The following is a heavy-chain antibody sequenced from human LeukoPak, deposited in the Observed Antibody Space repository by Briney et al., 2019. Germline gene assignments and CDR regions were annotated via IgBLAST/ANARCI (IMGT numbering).Heavy chain of an antibody. CDR3: AITHYDILTGYHKYMGV. J-gene: IGHJ6*03. D-gene: IGHD3-9*01. CDR2: IYHSGST. CDR1: GGSISSSNW. V-gene: IGHV4-4*02. Sequence: SETLSLTCAVSGGSISSSNWWSWVRQPPGKGLEWIGEIYHSGSTNYNPSLKSRVTILLDTSKKQFSLKLRSVTAADTAVYYCAITHYDILTGYHKYMGVWGKGTTVTISS.